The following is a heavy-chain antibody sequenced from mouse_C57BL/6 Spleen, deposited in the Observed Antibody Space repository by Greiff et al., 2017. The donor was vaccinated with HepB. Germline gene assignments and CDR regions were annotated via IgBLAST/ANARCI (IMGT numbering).Heavy chain of an antibody. CDR2: IYPGDGDT. V-gene: IGHV1-82*01. Sequence: VKLMESGPELVKPGASVKISCKASGYAFSSSWMNWVKQRPGKGLEWIGRIYPGDGDTNYNGKFKGKATLTADKSSSTAYMQLSSLTSEDSAVYFCAPYYGSSGFAYWGQGTLVTVSA. CDR1: GYAFSSSW. D-gene: IGHD1-1*01. J-gene: IGHJ3*01. CDR3: APYYGSSGFAY.